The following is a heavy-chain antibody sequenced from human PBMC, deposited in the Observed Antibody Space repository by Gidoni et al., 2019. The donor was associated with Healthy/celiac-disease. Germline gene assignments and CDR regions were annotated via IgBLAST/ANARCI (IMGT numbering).Heavy chain of an antibody. Sequence: EVQLLASGGGLVQPGGSLRLSCTASGFTFSTYAMSWVRQAPGKGLEWVSAIRGSGGSTYYADSVKGRFTISRDNSKNTLYLQMNSLRAEDTAVYYCAKDYYCSSTSCYEFDYWGQGTLVTVSS. D-gene: IGHD2-2*01. J-gene: IGHJ4*02. CDR1: GFTFSTYA. V-gene: IGHV3-23*01. CDR2: IRGSGGST. CDR3: AKDYYCSSTSCYEFDY.